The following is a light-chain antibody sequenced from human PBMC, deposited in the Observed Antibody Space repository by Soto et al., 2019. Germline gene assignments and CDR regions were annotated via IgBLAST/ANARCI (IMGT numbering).Light chain of an antibody. CDR2: EVS. J-gene: IGLJ2*01. Sequence: QSALTQPASVSGSLGQSITISCTGTSSDIGAYNYVSWYQQRPGKAPKLIIYEVSYRPSGVSNRFSASKSANTASLTISGLQAEDEADYYCNSFASSNSLIFGGGTKLTVL. CDR1: SSDIGAYNY. V-gene: IGLV2-14*01. CDR3: NSFASSNSLI.